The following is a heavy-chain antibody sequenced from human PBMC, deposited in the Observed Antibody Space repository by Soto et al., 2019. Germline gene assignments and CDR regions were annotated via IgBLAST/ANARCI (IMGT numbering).Heavy chain of an antibody. J-gene: IGHJ5*02. D-gene: IGHD6-19*01. CDR3: ARDGISSGWYKAWFDT. CDR1: GFTFSSYW. Sequence: EVQLVESGGGLVQPGGSLRLSCAASGFTFSSYWMSWVRQAPGKGLEWVANIKQDGSEKYYVDSVKGRFTISRDNAKNSLYLQMNSLRAEDTAVYYCARDGISSGWYKAWFDTWGQGTLVTVSS. CDR2: IKQDGSEK. V-gene: IGHV3-7*01.